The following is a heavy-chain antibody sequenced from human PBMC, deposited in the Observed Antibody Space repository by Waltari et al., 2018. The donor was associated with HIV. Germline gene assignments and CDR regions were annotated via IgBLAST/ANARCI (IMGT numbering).Heavy chain of an antibody. CDR3: VRESKLPGEFYPFEY. V-gene: IGHV3-30*16. CDR2: ISYDGVNQ. Sequence: QVHLVESGEGVVQPGWSLRLSCAASGYIFNDNALHWVRQAPGKGLEWISFISYDGVNQNYADSVKGRFTISRDDSRSRLYLQMNSLRREDTAVYYCVRESKLPGEFYPFEYWGQGTLVTVSS. J-gene: IGHJ4*02. CDR1: GYIFNDNA. D-gene: IGHD3-10*01.